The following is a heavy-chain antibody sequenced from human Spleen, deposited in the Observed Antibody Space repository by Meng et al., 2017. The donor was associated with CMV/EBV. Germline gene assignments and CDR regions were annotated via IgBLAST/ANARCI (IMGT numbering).Heavy chain of an antibody. Sequence: GESLKISCAASGFTFSSYWMSWVRQAPGKGLEWVANIKQDGSEKYYVDSVKGRFTISRDNAKNSLYLQMNSLRAEDTAVYYCARDPPTTHAFDIWGQGTMVTVSS. J-gene: IGHJ3*02. D-gene: IGHD5-12*01. CDR3: ARDPPTTHAFDI. CDR1: GFTFSSYW. V-gene: IGHV3-7*01. CDR2: IKQDGSEK.